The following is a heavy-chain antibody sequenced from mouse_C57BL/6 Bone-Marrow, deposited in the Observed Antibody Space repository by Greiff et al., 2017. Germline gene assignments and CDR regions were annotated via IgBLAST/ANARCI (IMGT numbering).Heavy chain of an antibody. V-gene: IGHV5-9-1*02. J-gene: IGHJ1*03. CDR3: TRCPTYLLLRLPFDV. Sequence: DVMLVESGEGLVKPGGSLKLSCAASGFTFSSYAMSWVRQTPEKRLECVAYISSGGDYIYYADTVKGRFTISRDNARNTLYLQMSSLKSEDTAMYYCTRCPTYLLLRLPFDVWGTGTTVTVSS. D-gene: IGHD1-1*01. CDR1: GFTFSSYA. CDR2: ISSGGDYI.